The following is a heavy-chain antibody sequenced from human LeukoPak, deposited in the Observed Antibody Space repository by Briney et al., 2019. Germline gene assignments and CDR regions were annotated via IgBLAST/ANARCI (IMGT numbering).Heavy chain of an antibody. J-gene: IGHJ5*02. D-gene: IGHD3-9*01. CDR2: IYYSGST. V-gene: IGHV4-59*12. Sequence: SETLSLTCTVSDGSINSFYWSWIRQPPGKGLEWIGYIYYSGSTNYNPSLKSRVTMSVDTSKNQFSLKLNSVTAADTAVYYCARDYDVLTAYPPTQLFDPWGQGTLVTVSS. CDR1: DGSINSFY. CDR3: ARDYDVLTAYPPTQLFDP.